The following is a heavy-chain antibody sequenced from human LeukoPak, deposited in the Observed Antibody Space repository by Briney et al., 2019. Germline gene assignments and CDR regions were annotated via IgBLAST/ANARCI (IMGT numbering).Heavy chain of an antibody. Sequence: SGTLSLTCAVSGGSISSSSYYWGWIRQPPGKGREGFGSSFYSGSTYYNPSLKSRVTISVDTSKNQFSLKLSSVTAADTAVYYCARSPQDCSGGSCYSPFFDYWGQGTLVTVSS. CDR1: GGSISSSSYY. D-gene: IGHD2-15*01. CDR3: ARSPQDCSGGSCYSPFFDY. CDR2: SFYSGST. V-gene: IGHV4-39*07. J-gene: IGHJ4*02.